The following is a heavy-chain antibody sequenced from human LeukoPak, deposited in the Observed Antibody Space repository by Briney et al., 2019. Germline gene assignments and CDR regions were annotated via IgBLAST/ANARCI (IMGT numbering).Heavy chain of an antibody. Sequence: GGSLRLSCAASGFIFINYAMNWVRQAPGKGLEWVSDIDNDGTNTYYTDSVKGRFTISRDNSKNTLYLQMNSLRAEDTALYYCAKSGARWSYFDYWGQGTLVSVSS. J-gene: IGHJ4*02. V-gene: IGHV3-23*03. CDR2: IDNDGTNT. CDR1: GFIFINYA. CDR3: AKSGARWSYFDY. D-gene: IGHD3-3*01.